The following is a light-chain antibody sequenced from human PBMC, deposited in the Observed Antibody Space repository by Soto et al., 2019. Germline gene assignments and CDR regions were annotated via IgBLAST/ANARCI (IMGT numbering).Light chain of an antibody. J-gene: IGLJ1*01. Sequence: QSVLTQPASVSGSPGQSVAISCTGTSSDVAAYNFVSWYQQHPGKAPKLMVFDVSNRPSGVSDRFSGSKSGNTASLTISGLQAEGEADYYCSSYTSGGNYVFGTGTKLTVL. CDR3: SSYTSGGNYV. CDR1: SSDVAAYNF. V-gene: IGLV2-14*01. CDR2: DVS.